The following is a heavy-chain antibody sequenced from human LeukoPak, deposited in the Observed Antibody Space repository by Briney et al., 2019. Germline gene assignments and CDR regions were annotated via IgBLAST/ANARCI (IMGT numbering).Heavy chain of an antibody. V-gene: IGHV3-9*01. CDR3: ARGSRDYLNWFDS. Sequence: QTGGSLRPSCAASGFTFDDYAMHWVRQVPGKGLEWVSGISWNNDTIGYADSVKGRFTISRDNAKNSLYLHMNSLRGEDTALYYCARGSRDYLNWFDSWGQGILVTVSS. J-gene: IGHJ5*01. CDR1: GFTFDDYA. CDR2: ISWNNDTI. D-gene: IGHD4-11*01.